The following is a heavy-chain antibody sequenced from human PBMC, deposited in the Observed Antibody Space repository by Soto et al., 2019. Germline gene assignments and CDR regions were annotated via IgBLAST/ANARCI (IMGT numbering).Heavy chain of an antibody. J-gene: IGHJ4*02. CDR3: ARNSGNDQAGRNFDS. D-gene: IGHD1-26*01. V-gene: IGHV3-23*01. Sequence: XVSLRLSFAASGFTFSNHAMSRVRRAPGKGLEWVSAIGAGHTPYYAESVKGRFTISRDNSKNTLFLQMNSLGAEDTALYYCARNSGNDQAGRNFDSWGQRTQVTVSS. CDR2: IGAGHTP. CDR1: GFTFSNHA.